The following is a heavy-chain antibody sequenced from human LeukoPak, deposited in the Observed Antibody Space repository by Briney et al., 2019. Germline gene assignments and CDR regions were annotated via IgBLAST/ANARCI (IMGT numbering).Heavy chain of an antibody. V-gene: IGHV4-59*01. CDR3: ARDIKIAVAGHSLRYYYYMDV. J-gene: IGHJ6*03. CDR1: GVSISSYY. D-gene: IGHD6-19*01. Sequence: SETLSLTCTVSGVSISSYYWSRIRQPPGKGLEWIGYIYYSGSTNYNPSLKSRVTISVDTSKNQFSLKLSSVTAADTAVYYCARDIKIAVAGHSLRYYYYMDVWGKGTTVTVSS. CDR2: IYYSGST.